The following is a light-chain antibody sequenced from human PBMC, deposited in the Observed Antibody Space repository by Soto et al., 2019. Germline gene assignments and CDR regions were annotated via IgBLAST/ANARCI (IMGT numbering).Light chain of an antibody. CDR3: SSYTSSSTLWM. Sequence: QLVLTQPASVSGSPGQSITISCTGASSDVGDYNYVSWYQQHPGKAPKLMIYDVSNRPSGVSNRFSGSKSGNTASLTISGLQAEDEADYYCSSYTSSSTLWMFGGGTKLTVL. V-gene: IGLV2-14*01. CDR1: SSDVGDYNY. J-gene: IGLJ3*02. CDR2: DVS.